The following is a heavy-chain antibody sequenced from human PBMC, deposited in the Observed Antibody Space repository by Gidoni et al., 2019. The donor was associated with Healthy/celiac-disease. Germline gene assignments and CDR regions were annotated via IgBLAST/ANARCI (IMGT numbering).Heavy chain of an antibody. Sequence: EVQLVESGGGLVKPGGSLRLSWAASGFTVRSYSMNWVLQAPGKGLEGVSSISSSSSYIYYADSVKGRFTISRDNAKNSLYLQMNSLRAEDTAVYYCAREATYYYDSSGALGYWGQGTLVTVSS. J-gene: IGHJ4*02. CDR1: GFTVRSYS. CDR3: AREATYYYDSSGALGY. V-gene: IGHV3-21*01. CDR2: ISSSSSYI. D-gene: IGHD3-22*01.